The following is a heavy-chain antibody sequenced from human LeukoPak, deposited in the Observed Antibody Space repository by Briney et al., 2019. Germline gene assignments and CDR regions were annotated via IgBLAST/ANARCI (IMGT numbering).Heavy chain of an antibody. Sequence: GRSLRPSCAASGFTFSSYGMHWVRQAPGKGLEWVAVISYDGSNKYYADSVKGRFTISRDNSKNTLYLQMNSLRAEDTAVYYCAKDQVGATKDWGQGTLVTVSS. D-gene: IGHD1-26*01. V-gene: IGHV3-30*18. CDR3: AKDQVGATKD. CDR1: GFTFSSYG. J-gene: IGHJ4*02. CDR2: ISYDGSNK.